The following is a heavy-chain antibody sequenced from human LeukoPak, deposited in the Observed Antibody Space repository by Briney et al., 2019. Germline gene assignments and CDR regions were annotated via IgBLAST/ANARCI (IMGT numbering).Heavy chain of an antibody. Sequence: GGSLRLSCAAPGFTFSSYAMSWVRQAPGKGLEWVSNISGSSGSGGSTYYADSVKGRFTISRDNSKNTLYLQMNSLRAEDTAVYYCAKSGLNRFDYWGQGTLVTVSS. CDR2: ISGSSGSGGST. J-gene: IGHJ4*02. V-gene: IGHV3-23*01. D-gene: IGHD2-15*01. CDR3: AKSGLNRFDY. CDR1: GFTFSSYA.